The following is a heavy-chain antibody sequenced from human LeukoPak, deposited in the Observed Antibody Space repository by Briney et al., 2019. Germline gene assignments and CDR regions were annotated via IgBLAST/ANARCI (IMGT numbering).Heavy chain of an antibody. J-gene: IGHJ4*02. V-gene: IGHV4-59*01. CDR3: ARVLGYSSGWYGRYFDY. Sequence: PSETLSLTCAVYGGSFSGYYWSWIRQPPGKGLEWIGYIYYSGSTNYNPSLKSRVTISVDTSKNQFSLKLSSVTAADTAVYYCARVLGYSSGWYGRYFDYWGQGTLVTVSS. D-gene: IGHD6-19*01. CDR1: GGSFSGYY. CDR2: IYYSGST.